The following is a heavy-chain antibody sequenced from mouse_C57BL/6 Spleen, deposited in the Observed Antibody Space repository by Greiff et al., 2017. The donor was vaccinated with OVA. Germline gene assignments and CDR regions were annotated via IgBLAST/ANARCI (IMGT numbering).Heavy chain of an antibody. V-gene: IGHV1-19*01. D-gene: IGHD1-1*01. Sequence: VQLQQSGPVLVKPGASVKMSCKASGYTFTDYYLNWVKQSHGKSLEWIGVINPYNGGTSYNQKFKGKATLTVDKSSSTAYMELNSLTSEDSAVYYCARDDYGSSSYAMDDWGQGTSVTVSS. CDR2: INPYNGGT. CDR1: GYTFTDYY. J-gene: IGHJ4*01. CDR3: ARDDYGSSSYAMDD.